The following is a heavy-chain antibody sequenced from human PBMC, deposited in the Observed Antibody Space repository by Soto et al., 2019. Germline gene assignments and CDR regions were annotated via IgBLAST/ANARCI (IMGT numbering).Heavy chain of an antibody. V-gene: IGHV1-8*01. Sequence: QVQLVQSGAEVREPGASVKVSCKASGYTFTTYDINWVRQATGQGLEWMGWMKPSSGDTGYGQKFQGRVALTRDTSTSTAYMELSGLKSEDTDVYYCVALARWGQGTLVTVAS. CDR1: GYTFTTYD. CDR3: VALAR. CDR2: MKPSSGDT. J-gene: IGHJ4*02. D-gene: IGHD6-6*01.